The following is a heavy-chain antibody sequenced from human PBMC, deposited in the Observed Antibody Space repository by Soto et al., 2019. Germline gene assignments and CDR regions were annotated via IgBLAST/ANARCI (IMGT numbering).Heavy chain of an antibody. J-gene: IGHJ6*02. D-gene: IGHD2-15*01. CDR2: INHSGST. CDR3: ARGYCSGGSCSPSGMDV. Sequence: SETLSLTCAVYGGSFSGYYWSWIRQPPGRGLEWIGEINHSGSTNYNPSLKSRVTISVDTSKNQFPLKLSSVTAADTAVYYCARGYCSGGSCSPSGMDVWGQGTTVTVSS. V-gene: IGHV4-34*01. CDR1: GGSFSGYY.